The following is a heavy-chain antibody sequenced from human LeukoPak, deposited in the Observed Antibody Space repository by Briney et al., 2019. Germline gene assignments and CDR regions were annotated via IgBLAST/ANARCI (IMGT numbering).Heavy chain of an antibody. CDR2: IYTSGST. CDR1: GGSISSGSYY. Sequence: TSETLSLTCTVSGGSISSGSYYWSWIRQPAGKGLEWIGHIYTSGSTNYNPSLKSRVTISVDTSRNQFSLELSSVTAADTAVYYCARVDVVTLVLDYWGQGTLVTVSS. CDR3: ARVDVVTLVLDY. D-gene: IGHD5/OR15-5a*01. J-gene: IGHJ4*02. V-gene: IGHV4-61*09.